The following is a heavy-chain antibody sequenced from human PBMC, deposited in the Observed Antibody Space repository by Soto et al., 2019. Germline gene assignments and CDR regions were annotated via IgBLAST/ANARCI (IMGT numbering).Heavy chain of an antibody. CDR3: AKGSIEYSASIDY. Sequence: EVQLLESGGGLVQPGGSLRLSCEASGFSFSSYAMIWVRQAPGKGLEWVSVISGSGGSSYFADSVKGRFTISRDNSKKMLYLEMSSLRAEDTAIYFCAKGSIEYSASIDYWGQGTLVIVSS. J-gene: IGHJ4*02. D-gene: IGHD4-4*01. CDR2: ISGSGGSS. V-gene: IGHV3-23*01. CDR1: GFSFSSYA.